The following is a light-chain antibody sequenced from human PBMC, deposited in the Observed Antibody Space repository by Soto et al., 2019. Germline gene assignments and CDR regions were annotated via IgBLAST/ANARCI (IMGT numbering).Light chain of an antibody. CDR1: SSDVGGYNY. CDR3: SSYTTSSTLV. V-gene: IGLV2-14*03. Sequence: QSVLTQTASVSGSPGQSITISCTGTSSDVGGYNYVSWYQRHPGKAPKLIVYDVSNRPSGVSNRFSGSRSGNTASLTISGLQAEDEADYYCSSYTTSSTLVFGGGTKVTVL. J-gene: IGLJ2*01. CDR2: DVS.